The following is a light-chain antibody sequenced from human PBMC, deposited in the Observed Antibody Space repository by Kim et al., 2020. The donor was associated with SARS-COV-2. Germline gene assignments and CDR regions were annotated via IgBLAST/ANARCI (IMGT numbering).Light chain of an antibody. CDR2: AAS. CDR3: QQSYSTPRP. CDR1: QSISSY. J-gene: IGKJ1*01. Sequence: ACVGDRVTITCRASQSISSYLNWYQQKPGKAPKLLIYAASSLQSGVPSRFSGSGSGTDFTLTIISLQPEDFATYYCQQSYSTPRPFGQGTRVDIK. V-gene: IGKV1-39*01.